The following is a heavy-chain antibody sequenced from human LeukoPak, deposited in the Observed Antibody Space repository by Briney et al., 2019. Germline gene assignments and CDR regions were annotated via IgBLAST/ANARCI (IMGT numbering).Heavy chain of an antibody. CDR2: ISAHNGDT. Sequence: ASVKVSCKAPGYTFTSYGISWVRQAPGQGLEWMGWISAHNGDTNYAQKLQGRVTLTTDTSTSTVYMELKSLRSDDTAVYYCARGGPPGGSGAYSDHWGQGTLVTVSS. V-gene: IGHV1-18*01. CDR3: ARGGPPGGSGAYSDH. J-gene: IGHJ4*02. D-gene: IGHD2-15*01. CDR1: GYTFTSYG.